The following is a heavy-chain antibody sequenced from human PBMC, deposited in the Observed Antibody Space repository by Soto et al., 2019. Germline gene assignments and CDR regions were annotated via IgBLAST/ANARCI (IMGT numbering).Heavy chain of an antibody. Sequence: EVQLVESGGDLIQPGGSLRLSCAASGFTFSGHWMHWVRQVPGKGLEWVSRINTDGGSSAYADSVKGRFTISRDNAKNTIYLQMNGLRAEDTAVYYCAREAGYCSRTSCYRRAFDTWGQGTTVTVS. D-gene: IGHD2-2*01. J-gene: IGHJ3*02. CDR1: GFTFSGHW. CDR3: AREAGYCSRTSCYRRAFDT. CDR2: INTDGGSS. V-gene: IGHV3-74*03.